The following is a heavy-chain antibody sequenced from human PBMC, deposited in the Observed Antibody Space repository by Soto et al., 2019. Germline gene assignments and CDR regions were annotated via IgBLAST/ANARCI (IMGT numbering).Heavy chain of an antibody. J-gene: IGHJ4*02. CDR2: IRNRANSYGT. CDR3: VRGRLGGSPRVLDY. V-gene: IGHV3-72*01. Sequence: GPLRLSCAVSGFTFSDHYMDWVRQAPGKGLEWAGRIRNRANSYGTDYAAAVKGRFTISRDNPRNSLYLQMSSQRTEDTAVYYCVRGRLGGSPRVLDYWGQGTLVTVSS. CDR1: GFTFSDHY. D-gene: IGHD6-25*01.